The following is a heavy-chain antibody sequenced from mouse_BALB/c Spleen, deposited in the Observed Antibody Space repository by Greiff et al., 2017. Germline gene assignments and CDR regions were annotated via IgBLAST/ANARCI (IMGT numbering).Heavy chain of an antibody. D-gene: IGHD2-1*01. Sequence: EVQLQQSGAELVRSGASVKLSCTASGFNIKDYYMHWVKQRPEQGLEWIGWIDPENGDTEYAPKFQGKATMTADTSSNTAYLQLSSLTSEDTAVYYCNGYGNYDYYAMDYWGQGTSVTVSS. CDR2: IDPENGDT. J-gene: IGHJ4*01. CDR1: GFNIKDYY. V-gene: IGHV14-4*02. CDR3: NGYGNYDYYAMDY.